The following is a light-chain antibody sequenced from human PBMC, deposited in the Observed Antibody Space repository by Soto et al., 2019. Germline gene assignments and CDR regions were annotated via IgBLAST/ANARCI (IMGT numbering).Light chain of an antibody. Sequence: QSALTQPASVSGSPGQSITISCTGTSSDVGTYNSVSWYQHQPGKAPKVMIYKVNNRPSGVSNRFSGSKSGNTASLTISGLQAEDEADYYCSSSTSSNTQVFGGGTKLTVL. V-gene: IGLV2-14*01. J-gene: IGLJ3*02. CDR2: KVN. CDR1: SSDVGTYNS. CDR3: SSSTSSNTQV.